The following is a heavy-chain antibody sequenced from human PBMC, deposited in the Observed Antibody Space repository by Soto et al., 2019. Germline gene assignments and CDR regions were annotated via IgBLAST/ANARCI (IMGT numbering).Heavy chain of an antibody. D-gene: IGHD3-9*01. J-gene: IGHJ6*02. CDR1: VSSISSGGYY. V-gene: IGHV4-39*01. CDR2: VHYSGST. Sequence: SVTLSLTCTVSVSSISSGGYYGSWIRQHPEKGLEWIATVHYSGSTYYTTSLKNRVTISADTSKNRFSLRLNSVTAADTAVYFCARGSRYFDWLKRYYYYGMDVWGQGTTVTVSS. CDR3: ARGSRYFDWLKRYYYYGMDV.